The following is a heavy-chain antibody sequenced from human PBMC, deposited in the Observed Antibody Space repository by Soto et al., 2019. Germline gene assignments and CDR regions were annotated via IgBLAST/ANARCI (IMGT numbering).Heavy chain of an antibody. Sequence: QVQLVQSGGEVKKPGASVKVSCKTSGYTFTNYGITWVRQAPGQGLKWMGWISAYNGDTNYAQKFQGRVIMTTDTSLTTACMELRSLRSDDTAVYYCARGPAGGLRGGVSYWGQGTLVTVSS. CDR3: ARGPAGGLRGGVSY. J-gene: IGHJ4*02. CDR1: GYTFTNYG. V-gene: IGHV1-18*04. CDR2: ISAYNGDT. D-gene: IGHD2-15*01.